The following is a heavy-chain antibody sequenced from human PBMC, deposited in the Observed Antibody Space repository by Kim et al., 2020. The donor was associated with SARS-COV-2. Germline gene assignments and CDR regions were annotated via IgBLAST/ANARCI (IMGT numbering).Heavy chain of an antibody. CDR2: VSGSGGST. J-gene: IGHJ4*02. D-gene: IGHD2-2*01. CDR3: AKGTLEDIVVVPAAEQNYFDY. Sequence: GGSLRLSCAASGFTFSSYAMSWVRQAPGKGLEWVSAVSGSGGSTYYADSVKGRFTISRDNSKNTLYLQMNSLRAEDTAVYYCAKGTLEDIVVVPAAEQNYFDYWGQGTLVTVSS. V-gene: IGHV3-23*01. CDR1: GFTFSSYA.